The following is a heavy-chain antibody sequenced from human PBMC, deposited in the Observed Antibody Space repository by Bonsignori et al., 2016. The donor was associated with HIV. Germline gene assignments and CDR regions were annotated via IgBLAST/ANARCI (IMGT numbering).Heavy chain of an antibody. Sequence: WVRQAPGQGLEWMGGIIPILGIANYAQKFQGRVTITADESTSTAYMELSSLRSEDTAVYYCARDSFIPDSAKGFGELLPLNYFDYWGQGTLVTVSS. CDR2: IIPILGIA. V-gene: IGHV1-69*10. CDR3: ARDSFIPDSAKGFGELLPLNYFDY. D-gene: IGHD3-10*01. J-gene: IGHJ4*02.